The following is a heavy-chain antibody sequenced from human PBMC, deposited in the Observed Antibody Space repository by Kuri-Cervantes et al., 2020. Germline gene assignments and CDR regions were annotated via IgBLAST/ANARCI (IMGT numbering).Heavy chain of an antibody. CDR1: GFTFSDYA. CDR3: AKFNFVSGSYLAFDY. Sequence: GESLKISCAASGFTFSDYAIHWVRQAPGKGLDWVAFVRYDGSDTYYADSVKGRFTISRDNSKNTLYLQMTSLSAEDTAVYYCAKFNFVSGSYLAFDYWGQGTLVTVSS. CDR2: VRYDGSDT. J-gene: IGHJ4*02. D-gene: IGHD3-22*01. V-gene: IGHV3-30*02.